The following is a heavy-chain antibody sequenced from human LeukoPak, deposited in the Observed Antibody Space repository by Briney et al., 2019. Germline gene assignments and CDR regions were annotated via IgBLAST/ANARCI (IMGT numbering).Heavy chain of an antibody. CDR3: AREYSSSSGKALDY. V-gene: IGHV3-48*02. CDR1: GFTFSSYS. CDR2: ISSSSSTK. J-gene: IGHJ4*02. Sequence: GSLRLSCAASGFTFSSYSMNWVRQAPGKGLEWVSYISSSSSTKYHADSVRGRFTISRDNAKNSLYLQMNSLRDEDTAVYYCAREYSSSSGKALDYWGQGTLVTVSS. D-gene: IGHD6-6*01.